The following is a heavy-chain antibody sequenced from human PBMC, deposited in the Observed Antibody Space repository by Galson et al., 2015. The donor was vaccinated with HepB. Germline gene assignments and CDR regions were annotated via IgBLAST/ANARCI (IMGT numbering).Heavy chain of an antibody. V-gene: IGHV3-13*01. CDR3: ARGGAWLRGYYYYGMDV. D-gene: IGHD5-18*01. CDR2: IGTAGDT. CDR1: GFTFSSYD. Sequence: SLRLSCAASGFTFSSYDMHWVRQATGKGLEWVSAIGTAGDTYYPGSVKGRFTISREDAKNSLYLQMNSLRAGDTAVYYCARGGAWLRGYYYYGMDVWGQGTTATVSS. J-gene: IGHJ6*02.